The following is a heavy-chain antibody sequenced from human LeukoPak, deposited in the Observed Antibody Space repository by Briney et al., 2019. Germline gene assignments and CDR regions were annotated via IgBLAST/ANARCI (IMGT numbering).Heavy chain of an antibody. V-gene: IGHV3-11*01. CDR2: ISSSGSTI. CDR1: GFTFSDYY. J-gene: IGHJ5*02. Sequence: GGSLRLSWAASGFTFSDYYMSWIRQAPGKGLEWVSYISSSGSTIYYADSVKGRFTISRDNAKNSLYLQMNSLRAEDTAVYYCARDQRPYNWFDPWGQGTLVTVSS. CDR3: ARDQRPYNWFDP.